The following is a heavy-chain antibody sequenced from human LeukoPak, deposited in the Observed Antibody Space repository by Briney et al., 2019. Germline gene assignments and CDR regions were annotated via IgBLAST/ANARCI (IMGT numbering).Heavy chain of an antibody. V-gene: IGHV3-23*01. D-gene: IGHD3-10*01. CDR2: ISGRGGRT. J-gene: IGHJ4*02. Sequence: GGSLRLSCAASGFIVDDHSMSWVRHAPGRGLEWVSSISGRGGRTYHADSVKGRLTITRDNSKNKLYLQMKSMRAKDKAVYYCARDETRKFMVRGGSDYWGQGTLVTVSS. CDR1: GFIVDDHS. CDR3: ARDETRKFMVRGGSDY.